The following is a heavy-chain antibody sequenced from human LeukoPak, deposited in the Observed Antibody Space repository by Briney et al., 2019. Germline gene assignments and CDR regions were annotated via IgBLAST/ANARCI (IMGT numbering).Heavy chain of an antibody. Sequence: PSETLSLTCAVYGESFSDFYWSWIRQPPGKGLEWIGEINHSGSINYNPSLKSRVTISVDTSKSQFSLRLSSVTAADTAVYYCAMTRWSLDYWGQGTLVTVSS. CDR3: AMTRWSLDY. CDR1: GESFSDFY. V-gene: IGHV4-34*01. CDR2: INHSGSI. J-gene: IGHJ4*02. D-gene: IGHD6-13*01.